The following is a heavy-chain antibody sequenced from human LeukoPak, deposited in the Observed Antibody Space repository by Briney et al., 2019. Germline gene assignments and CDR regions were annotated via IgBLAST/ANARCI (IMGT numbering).Heavy chain of an antibody. CDR2: MNPNRGNT. J-gene: IGHJ4*02. V-gene: IGHV1-8*03. Sequence: ASVTVSCKPSGYTFTSYDINWVRQPPGQGLEWMGWMNPNRGNTVYAQTFQGRVTITRNTSISTAYMELSSLRSEDRAVYYCARTPRRLYCSGGSCYRAGFDYWGQGTLVTVSS. CDR1: GYTFTSYD. D-gene: IGHD2-15*01. CDR3: ARTPRRLYCSGGSCYRAGFDY.